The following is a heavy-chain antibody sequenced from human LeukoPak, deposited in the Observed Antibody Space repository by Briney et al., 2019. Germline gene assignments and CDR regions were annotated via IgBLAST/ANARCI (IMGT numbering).Heavy chain of an antibody. V-gene: IGHV1-18*01. CDR3: ARDADTPIAARFISAFDI. CDR1: GYTFTSYG. Sequence: GASVKVSCKASGYTFTSYGISWVRQAPGQGLEWMGWISAYNGNTNYAQKLQGRVTMTTDTSTSTAYMELRSLRSDDTAVYYCARDADTPIAARFISAFDIWGQGTMVTVSS. CDR2: ISAYNGNT. J-gene: IGHJ3*02. D-gene: IGHD6-6*01.